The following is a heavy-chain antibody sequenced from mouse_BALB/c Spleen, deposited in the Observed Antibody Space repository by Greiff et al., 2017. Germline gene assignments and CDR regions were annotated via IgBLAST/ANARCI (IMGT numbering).Heavy chain of an antibody. CDR1: GFTFSSYA. V-gene: IGHV5-9-4*01. CDR2: ISSGGSYT. D-gene: IGHD2-10*01. Sequence: EVQVVESGGGLVKPGGSLKLSCAASGFTFSSYAMSWVRQSPEKRLEWVAEISSGGSYTYYPDTVTGRFTISRDNAKNTLYLEMSSLRSEDTAMYYCASYYSAWFAYWGQGTLVTVSA. J-gene: IGHJ3*01. CDR3: ASYYSAWFAY.